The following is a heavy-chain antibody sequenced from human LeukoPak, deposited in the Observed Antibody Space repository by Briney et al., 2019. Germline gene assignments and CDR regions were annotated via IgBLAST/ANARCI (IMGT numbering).Heavy chain of an antibody. V-gene: IGHV3-11*04. CDR3: ARSHSVTTSPFDY. J-gene: IGHJ4*02. Sequence: GGSLRLSCAASGFTFSDYYMSWIRQAPGKGLEWVSYISSSGSTIYYVDSVKGRFTISRDNAKNSLYLQMNSLRAEDTAVYYCARSHSVTTSPFDYWGQGTLVTVSS. CDR2: ISSSGSTI. CDR1: GFTFSDYY. D-gene: IGHD4-17*01.